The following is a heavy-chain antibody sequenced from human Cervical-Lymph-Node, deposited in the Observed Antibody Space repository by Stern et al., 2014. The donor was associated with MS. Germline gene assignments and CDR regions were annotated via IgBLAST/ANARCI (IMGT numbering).Heavy chain of an antibody. J-gene: IGHJ4*02. V-gene: IGHV3-9*01. CDR1: GFTFDDYA. D-gene: IGHD1-14*01. CDR2: ISWNSGTI. CDR3: ARDITGSSAYFAY. Sequence: QLVESGGDLVQPGRSLRLSCAAFGFTFDDYAMHWVRQPPGKGLGWVAGISWNSGTIGYANSGKGRFTTSRDNAYSSLYLQMNSLRPEDTALYYCARDITGSSAYFAYWGQGTLVTVSS.